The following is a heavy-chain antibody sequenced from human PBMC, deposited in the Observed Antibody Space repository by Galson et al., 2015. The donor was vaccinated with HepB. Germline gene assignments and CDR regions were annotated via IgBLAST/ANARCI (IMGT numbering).Heavy chain of an antibody. V-gene: IGHV4-39*01. CDR1: GASTSSNPYY. J-gene: IGHJ6*02. CDR3: ARHVGESGSYGMDV. Sequence: SETLSLTCAVSGASTSSNPYYWSWIRQPPGRGLEWIGSIYYTGTTYYNPSHKSRVTLSLEPSKNHFALRLRSVTAADTAVYYCARHVGESGSYGMDVWGQGTTVTVSS. CDR2: IYYTGTT. D-gene: IGHD2-15*01.